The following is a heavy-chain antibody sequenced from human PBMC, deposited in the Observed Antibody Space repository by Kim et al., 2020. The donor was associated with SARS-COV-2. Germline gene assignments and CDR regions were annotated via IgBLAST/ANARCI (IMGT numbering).Heavy chain of an antibody. Sequence: SETLSLICTVSGGSISSSSYYWGWIRQPPGKGLEWIANIYYSESTSYNPSLKSRVTISVDTSKKQFSLRLSSVTAADTAVYYCARGGSGWLLDNWGQGTL. CDR2: IYYSEST. V-gene: IGHV4-39*07. J-gene: IGHJ4*02. CDR3: ARGGSGWLLDN. CDR1: GGSISSSSYY. D-gene: IGHD6-19*01.